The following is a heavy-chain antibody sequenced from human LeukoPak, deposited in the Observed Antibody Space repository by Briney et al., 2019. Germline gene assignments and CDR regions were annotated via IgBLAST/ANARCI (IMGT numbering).Heavy chain of an antibody. CDR3: ARVNGPVDY. Sequence: ASVKVSCKTSGYTFTTYDINWVRQAAGQGLEWIGWMNPNSGNTGYAQKFQGRVTMTRSTSISTAYMDLSSLRSDDTAAYYCARVNGPVDYWGQGTLVTVSS. D-gene: IGHD1-1*01. V-gene: IGHV1-8*01. CDR1: GYTFTTYD. CDR2: MNPNSGNT. J-gene: IGHJ4*02.